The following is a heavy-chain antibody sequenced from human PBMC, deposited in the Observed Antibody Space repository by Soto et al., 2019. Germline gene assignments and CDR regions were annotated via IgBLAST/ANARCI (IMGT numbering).Heavy chain of an antibody. CDR2: VSTSSSYT. Sequence: QVQLVESGGGLVKPGGSLRLSCVASGFTFSDHYMTWIRQAPGKGLEWLSYVSTSSSYTNYADSVKGRSTISRDNAMNSRYLQMNSLRAEDTAVYYWARLRLTGYFDYWGQGTLVTVSS. J-gene: IGHJ4*02. V-gene: IGHV3-11*05. CDR3: ARLRLTGYFDY. CDR1: GFTFSDHY.